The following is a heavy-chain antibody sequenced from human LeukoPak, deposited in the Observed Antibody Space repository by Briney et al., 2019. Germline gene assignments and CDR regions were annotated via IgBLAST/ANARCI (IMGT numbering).Heavy chain of an antibody. CDR3: ARDLLVLTGSGPESAFAI. V-gene: IGHV4-38-2*02. CDR1: GYSIGNGYF. Sequence: PSETLSLTCTVSGYSIGNGYFWGWIRQPPGKGLEWIGNIYRTGTTFYNPSLKSRLTMSVDTSTNQFSLKLTSVTAADTAVYYCARDLLVLTGSGPESAFAIWGQGTVVTVSS. J-gene: IGHJ3*02. CDR2: IYRTGTT. D-gene: IGHD3-9*01.